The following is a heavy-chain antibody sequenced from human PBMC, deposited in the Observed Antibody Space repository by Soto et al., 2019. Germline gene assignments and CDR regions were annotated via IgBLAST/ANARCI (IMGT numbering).Heavy chain of an antibody. J-gene: IGHJ4*02. D-gene: IGHD6-19*01. Sequence: ASVKVSCKASGYTFTGYYMHWVRQAPGQGLEWMGWINPNSGGTNYAQKFQGWVTMTRDTSISTAYMELSRLRSDDTAVYYCARAGDPGIAVAGTGEYYFDYWGQGTLVTVSS. CDR2: INPNSGGT. CDR1: GYTFTGYY. CDR3: ARAGDPGIAVAGTGEYYFDY. V-gene: IGHV1-2*04.